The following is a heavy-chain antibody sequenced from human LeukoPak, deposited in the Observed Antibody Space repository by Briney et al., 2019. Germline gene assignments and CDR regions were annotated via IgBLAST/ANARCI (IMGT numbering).Heavy chain of an antibody. CDR2: IYASGNT. Sequence: PSETLSLTCTVSGGSISSYYWSWVRQPAGKGLEWIGRIYASGNTNYNPSPKGRVTMTVDTSKNQFSLNLSSVTAADTAVYYCARGRGSSWYYFDSWGQGTLVTVSS. D-gene: IGHD6-13*01. J-gene: IGHJ4*02. V-gene: IGHV4-4*07. CDR1: GGSISSYY. CDR3: ARGRGSSWYYFDS.